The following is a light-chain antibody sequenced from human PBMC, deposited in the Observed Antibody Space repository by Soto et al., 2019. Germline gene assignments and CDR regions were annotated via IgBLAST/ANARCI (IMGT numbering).Light chain of an antibody. V-gene: IGLV1-40*01. CDR2: GNS. CDR1: SSNIGAGYD. CDR3: HSYDSSLSGVV. J-gene: IGLJ2*01. Sequence: QSVLTQPPSVSGAPGQRVTISCTGSSSNIGAGYDVHWYQQLPGTAPKLLIYGNSNRPSGVPDRFSGSKSGTSASLAITGLQAEDEADYYCHSYDSSLSGVVFGGGTNLTVL.